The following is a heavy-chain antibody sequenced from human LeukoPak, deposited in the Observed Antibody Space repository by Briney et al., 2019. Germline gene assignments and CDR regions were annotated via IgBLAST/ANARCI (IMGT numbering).Heavy chain of an antibody. CDR2: ISGSGGST. CDR3: AKAQWIQLWVMMDY. Sequence: PGGSLRLSCATSGFTFSSYAMSWVRQAPGKGLEWVSAISGSGGSTYYADSVKGRFTISRDNSKNTLYLQMSSLRAEDTAVYYCAKAQWIQLWVMMDYWGQGTLVTVSS. D-gene: IGHD5-18*01. J-gene: IGHJ4*02. CDR1: GFTFSSYA. V-gene: IGHV3-23*01.